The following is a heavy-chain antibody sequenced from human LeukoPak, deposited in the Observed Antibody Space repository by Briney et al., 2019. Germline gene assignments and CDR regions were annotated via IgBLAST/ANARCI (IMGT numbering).Heavy chain of an antibody. V-gene: IGHV3-30*18. J-gene: IGHJ4*02. CDR2: IANDGRDK. Sequence: GRSVPHFCAPSGFTLSSQVMHWARQAPGKGLEWVAVIANDGRDKKYADSVKGRFTISRDNSKNTLYLQLNSLRAEDTAVYYCAKDGRVAAAAWYFDYWGQGPGATVTS. D-gene: IGHD6-13*01. CDR3: AKDGRVAAAAWYFDY. CDR1: GFTLSSQV.